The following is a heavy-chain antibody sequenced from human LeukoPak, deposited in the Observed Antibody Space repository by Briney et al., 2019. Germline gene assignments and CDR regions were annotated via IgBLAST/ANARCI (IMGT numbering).Heavy chain of an antibody. CDR3: ANDEVTEANAPLTR. Sequence: GGSLRPSPAPSGVTSSSEVMTWTGQAPGKGLEWVSAISGGGGSTYYADSVKGRFTISRDNSKNTRLLQMNSLRAEGTPQKRCANDEVTEANAPLTRWGQGTLVTVSS. D-gene: IGHD2-8*01. V-gene: IGHV3-23*01. J-gene: IGHJ4*02. CDR2: ISGGGGST. CDR1: GVTSSSEV.